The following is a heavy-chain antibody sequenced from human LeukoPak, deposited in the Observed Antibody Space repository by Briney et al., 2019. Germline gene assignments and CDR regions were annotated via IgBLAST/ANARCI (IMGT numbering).Heavy chain of an antibody. D-gene: IGHD5-24*01. CDR2: IYYSGST. CDR3: ARESPLEMAPCGAFDI. CDR1: GGSISSGGYS. V-gene: IGHV4-61*08. Sequence: PSETLSLTCAVSGGSISSGGYSWSWIRQPPGKGLDWIGYIYYSGSTNYNHSLKSRVTISVDTSKKQFSLKLSSVTTADTAVYYCARESPLEMAPCGAFDIWGQGTMVSVSS. J-gene: IGHJ3*02.